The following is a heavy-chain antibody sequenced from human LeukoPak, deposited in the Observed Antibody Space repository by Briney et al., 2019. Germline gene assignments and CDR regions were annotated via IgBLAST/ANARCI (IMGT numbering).Heavy chain of an antibody. CDR2: ISYDGSNK. CDR1: GFTFSSYG. Sequence: GGSLRLSCAASGFTFSSYGMHWVRQAPGKGLEWVAVISYDGSNKYYADSVKGRFTISRDNSKNTLYLQMNSLRAEDTAVYYCARGPTDYWGQGTLVTVSS. V-gene: IGHV3-30*03. CDR3: ARGPTDY. J-gene: IGHJ4*02.